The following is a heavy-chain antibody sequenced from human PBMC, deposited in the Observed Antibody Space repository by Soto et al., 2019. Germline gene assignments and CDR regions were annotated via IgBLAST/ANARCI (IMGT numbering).Heavy chain of an antibody. V-gene: IGHV3-9*01. CDR2: ISWNSGSI. Sequence: GGSLRLSCAASGFTFDDYAMHWVRQAPGKGLEWVSGISWNSGSIGYADSVKGRFTISRDNAKNSLYLQMNSLRAEDTALYYCALRGFPQGDCSSTSCLHMDVWGKGTTVTVSS. D-gene: IGHD2-2*01. J-gene: IGHJ6*03. CDR1: GFTFDDYA. CDR3: ALRGFPQGDCSSTSCLHMDV.